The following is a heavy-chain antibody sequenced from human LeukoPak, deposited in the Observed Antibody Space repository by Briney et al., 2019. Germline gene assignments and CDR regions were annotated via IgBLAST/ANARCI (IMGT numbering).Heavy chain of an antibody. J-gene: IGHJ3*02. Sequence: GGSLRLSCAASGFTFSSYGMHWVRQAPGKGLEWVAFIRYDGSNKYYADSVKGRFTISRDNSKNTLYLQMNSLRAEDTAVYYCAKGGLTAMAPKGAFDIWGQGTMVAVSS. CDR3: AKGGLTAMAPKGAFDI. CDR1: GFTFSSYG. CDR2: IRYDGSNK. V-gene: IGHV3-30*02. D-gene: IGHD5-18*01.